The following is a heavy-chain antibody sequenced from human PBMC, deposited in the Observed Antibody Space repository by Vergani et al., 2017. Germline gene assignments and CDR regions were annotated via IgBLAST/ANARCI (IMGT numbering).Heavy chain of an antibody. V-gene: IGHV4-4*02. D-gene: IGHD2-21*01. J-gene: IGHJ4*02. CDR2: IHRSRST. CDR1: GGSISSDNW. Sequence: QVQLQQWGPGLVTPLGTLSLTCAVHGGSISSDNWWNGVRQAPGKGLQWIGEIHRSRSTNYNPSLRRRVTISLDKSKNQFSLKLTSVTAAETAVYFCASNPRLGGDVVYSWGQGTLVTVSS. CDR3: ASNPRLGGDVVYS.